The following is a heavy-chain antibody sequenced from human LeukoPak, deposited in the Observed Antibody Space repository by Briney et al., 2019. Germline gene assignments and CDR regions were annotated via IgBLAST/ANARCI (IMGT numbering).Heavy chain of an antibody. Sequence: GESLKISFKGSGYSFTTYWIGWVRQMPGKGLEWMGIIYPGDSDTRYSPSFQGQVTISVDTSISTSYLQWSSLKASDTAMYYCARRYCSGGTCYSAIDYWGQGTLVTVSS. J-gene: IGHJ4*02. V-gene: IGHV5-51*01. CDR3: ARRYCSGGTCYSAIDY. CDR2: IYPGDSDT. CDR1: GYSFTTYW. D-gene: IGHD2-15*01.